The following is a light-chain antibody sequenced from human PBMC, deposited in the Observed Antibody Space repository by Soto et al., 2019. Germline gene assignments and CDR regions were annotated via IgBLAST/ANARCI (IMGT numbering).Light chain of an antibody. CDR2: RNN. CDR3: AAWDDSLSGPV. CDR1: SSNIGSNY. V-gene: IGLV1-47*01. J-gene: IGLJ2*01. Sequence: QSVLTQPPSASGTPGQRVAISCSGGSSNIGSNYLYWYQQLPGTAPKLLIYRNNQRPSGVPDRFSGSNSGTSGSLAISGLRSEDEADYYCAAWDDSLSGPVFGGGTKVTVL.